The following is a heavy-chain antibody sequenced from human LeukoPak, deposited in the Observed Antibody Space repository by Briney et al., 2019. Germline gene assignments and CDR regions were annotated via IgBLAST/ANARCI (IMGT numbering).Heavy chain of an antibody. CDR2: ISGSGGST. CDR3: AKLDRRPRYYYDSSGYYLMGAFDI. V-gene: IGHV3-23*01. CDR1: GFTFSSYD. D-gene: IGHD3-22*01. J-gene: IGHJ3*02. Sequence: GGSLRLSCAASGFTFSSYDVSWVRQAPGKGLEWVSAISGSGGSTYYTDSVKGRFTIFRDNSKNTLYLQINSLRAEDTAVYYSAKLDRRPRYYYDSSGYYLMGAFDIWGQGTMVTVSS.